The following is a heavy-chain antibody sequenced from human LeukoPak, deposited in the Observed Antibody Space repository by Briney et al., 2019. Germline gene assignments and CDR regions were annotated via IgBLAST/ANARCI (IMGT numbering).Heavy chain of an antibody. CDR3: ARDDSSGWYGMDV. V-gene: IGHV3-20*01. D-gene: IGHD6-19*01. J-gene: IGHJ6*04. CDR2: INWNGGST. CDR1: GFTFDDYG. Sequence: GGSLRLSCAASGFTFDDYGMSWVRQAPGKGLEWVSGINWNGGSTGYADSVKGRFTISRDNAKNSLYLQMNSLRAEDTALYHCARDDSSGWYGMDVWGKGTTVTVSS.